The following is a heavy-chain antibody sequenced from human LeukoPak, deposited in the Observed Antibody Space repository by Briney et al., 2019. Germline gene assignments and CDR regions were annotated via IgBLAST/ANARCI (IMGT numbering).Heavy chain of an antibody. CDR3: ARDSTVTTGDAFDI. CDR1: GGSISSSSYY. J-gene: IGHJ3*02. D-gene: IGHD4-17*01. Sequence: SETLSLTCTVSGGSISSSSYYWGWIRQPPGKGLEWIGSIYYSGSTYYNPSLKSRVTISVDTSKNQFSLKLSSVTAADTAVYYCARDSTVTTGDAFDIWGQGTMVTVSS. CDR2: IYYSGST. V-gene: IGHV4-39*07.